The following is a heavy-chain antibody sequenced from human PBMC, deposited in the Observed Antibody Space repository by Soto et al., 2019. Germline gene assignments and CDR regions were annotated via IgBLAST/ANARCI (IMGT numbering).Heavy chain of an antibody. Sequence: PGGSLRLSCGAAGFTFGSYAVSWVRQAPGKGLEWVSIISDSGGSTFYADSVKGRCTISRDNSKNTLYLQMNNLRAEDTAVYYCAKHFDSGCPDYWGQGTLVTVS. J-gene: IGHJ4*02. D-gene: IGHD6-19*01. V-gene: IGHV3-23*01. CDR1: GFTFGSYA. CDR3: AKHFDSGCPDY. CDR2: ISDSGGST.